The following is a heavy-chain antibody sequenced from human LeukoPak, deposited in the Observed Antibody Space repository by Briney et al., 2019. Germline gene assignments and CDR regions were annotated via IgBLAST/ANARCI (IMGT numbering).Heavy chain of an antibody. CDR3: ARVSGQWLHDY. CDR1: GYTFTNYW. D-gene: IGHD6-19*01. CDR2: IYPGDSDT. J-gene: IGHJ4*02. Sequence: GESLKISCKGSGYTFTNYWIGWVRQMPGKGLEWMGIIYPGDSDTRYSPSFQGQVTISADKSISTAYLQWNSLKASDTAIYYCARVSGQWLHDYWGQGTLVTVSS. V-gene: IGHV5-51*01.